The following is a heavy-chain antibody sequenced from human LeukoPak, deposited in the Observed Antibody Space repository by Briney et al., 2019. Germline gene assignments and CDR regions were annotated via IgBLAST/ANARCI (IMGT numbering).Heavy chain of an antibody. V-gene: IGHV4-34*01. CDR3: ARGSRGSGGSCYRN. D-gene: IGHD2-15*01. CDR2: INHSGST. CDR1: GGSFSGYY. Sequence: PSETLSLTCAVYGGSFSGYYWSWIRQPPGKGLEWIGEINHSGSTNYNPSLKSRVTISVDTSKNQFSLKLSSVTAADTAAYYCARGSRGSGGSCYRNWGQGTLVTVSS. J-gene: IGHJ4*02.